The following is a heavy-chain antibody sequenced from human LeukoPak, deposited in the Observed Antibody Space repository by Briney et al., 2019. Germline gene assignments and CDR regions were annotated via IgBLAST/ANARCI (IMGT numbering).Heavy chain of an antibody. Sequence: PGRSLRLSCAASGFTFSSYWMDWVRQAPGKGLVWVSRINGDGSGAIYADSVKGRFTISRDNAKNTLYLQMNSLRAEDTAVYYCARDGSGISFSLEYWGQGTLVTVSS. V-gene: IGHV3-74*01. CDR3: ARDGSGISFSLEY. CDR2: INGDGSGA. D-gene: IGHD3-10*01. CDR1: GFTFSSYW. J-gene: IGHJ4*02.